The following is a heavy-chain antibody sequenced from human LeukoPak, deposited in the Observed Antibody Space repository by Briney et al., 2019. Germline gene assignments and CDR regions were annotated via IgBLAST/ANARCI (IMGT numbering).Heavy chain of an antibody. J-gene: IGHJ5*02. D-gene: IGHD2-15*01. CDR1: GFTFSNYA. CDR3: AKTQGYYDA. V-gene: IGHV3-23*01. Sequence: GGSLRLSCVASGFTFSNYAVSWVRQAPGKGLELVSGIYGSDDKTVYGDAVKGRFTISRDNSKNTLYLQMNSLRADDTAVYYCAKTQGYYDAWGRGALVTVSS. CDR2: IYGSDDKT.